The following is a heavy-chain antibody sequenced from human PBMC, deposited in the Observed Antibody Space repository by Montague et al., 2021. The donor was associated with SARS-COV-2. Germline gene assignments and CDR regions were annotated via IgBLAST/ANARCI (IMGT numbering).Heavy chain of an antibody. CDR2: ISRSSAYI. Sequence: SLRLSCAASGSTFSDYKMNWVRQAPGKGLEWVSSISRSSAYIYYADSVKGRFTISRDNAKNSLYLQMNSLRAEDTAVYYCASFQSYDFWSAPYPPWGQGTLVTVSS. D-gene: IGHD3-3*01. J-gene: IGHJ5*02. CDR1: GSTFSDYK. CDR3: ASFQSYDFWSAPYPP. V-gene: IGHV3-21*01.